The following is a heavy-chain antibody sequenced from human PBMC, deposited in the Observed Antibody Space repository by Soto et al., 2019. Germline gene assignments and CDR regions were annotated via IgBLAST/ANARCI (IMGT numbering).Heavy chain of an antibody. Sequence: QVQLVESGGGVVQPGRSLRLSCAASGFTFSSYGMHWVRQAPGKGLEWVAVIWYDGSNKYYADSVKGRFTISRDNSKNTLYLQMNSLRAEDTAVYYYARVPVAYSYPPYYFDYWGQGTLVTVSS. CDR2: IWYDGSNK. CDR3: ARVPVAYSYPPYYFDY. CDR1: GFTFSSYG. J-gene: IGHJ4*02. V-gene: IGHV3-33*01. D-gene: IGHD5-18*01.